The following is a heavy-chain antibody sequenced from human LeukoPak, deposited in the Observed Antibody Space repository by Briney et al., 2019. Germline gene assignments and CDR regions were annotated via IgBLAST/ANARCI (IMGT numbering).Heavy chain of an antibody. V-gene: IGHV4-59*01. D-gene: IGHD2-21*02. CDR1: GGSISNYY. J-gene: IGHJ4*02. CDR3: ARGGTATDYFDY. CDR2: IYYSGST. Sequence: SETLSLTCTVSGGSISNYYWSWIRQPPGKGLEWIGYIYYSGSTNYNPSLKSRVTIPVDTSKNQFSLNLSSVTAADTAMYYCARGGTATDYFDYWGQGTLVTVSS.